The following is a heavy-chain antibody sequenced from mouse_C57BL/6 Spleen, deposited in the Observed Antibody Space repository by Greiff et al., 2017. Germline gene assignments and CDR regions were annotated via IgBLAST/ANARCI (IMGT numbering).Heavy chain of an antibody. D-gene: IGHD2-3*01. J-gene: IGHJ1*03. CDR1: GFTFSDYG. V-gene: IGHV5-17*01. CDR2: ISSGSSTI. CDR3: ARGDGYYEGYFDV. Sequence: EVKLVESGGGLVKPGGSLKLSCAASGFTFSDYGMHWVRQAPEKGLEWVAYISSGSSTIYYADTVKGRFTISRDNAKNTLFLQMTSLRSEDTAMYYCARGDGYYEGYFDVWGTGTTVTVSS.